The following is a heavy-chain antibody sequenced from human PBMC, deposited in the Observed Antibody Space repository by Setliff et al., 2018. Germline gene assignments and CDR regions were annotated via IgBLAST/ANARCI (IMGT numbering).Heavy chain of an antibody. CDR2: LHTSGTT. J-gene: IGHJ4*02. CDR3: ARDNTIVGATDY. D-gene: IGHD1-26*01. CDR1: GFTISSGYY. V-gene: IGHV4-61*02. Sequence: PSETLSLTCDVSGFTISSGYYWSWIRQPAGEGLEWIGRLHTSGTTDYNPSLKGRVTISADTLTNHFSLKLTSVTAADTAVYYCARDNTIVGATDYWGQGALVTAPQ.